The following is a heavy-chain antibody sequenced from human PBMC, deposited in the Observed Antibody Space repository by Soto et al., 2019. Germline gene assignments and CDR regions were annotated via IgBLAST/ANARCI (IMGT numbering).Heavy chain of an antibody. J-gene: IGHJ5*02. CDR2: ISYDGSNK. CDR3: AREYSDGWFDP. D-gene: IGHD2-21*01. V-gene: IGHV3-30-3*01. Sequence: QVQLVESGGGVVQPGRSLRLSCAASGFTFSIYAMHWVRQAPGKGLEWVAVISYDGSNKYYADSVKGRFPISRDNSKNTVYLQMNSLRAEDSAVYYCAREYSDGWFDPWGQGTLVTVSS. CDR1: GFTFSIYA.